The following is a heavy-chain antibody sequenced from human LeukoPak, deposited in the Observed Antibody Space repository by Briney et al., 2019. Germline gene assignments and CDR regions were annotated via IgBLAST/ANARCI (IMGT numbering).Heavy chain of an antibody. Sequence: SLRLSCEASGFTFSFFDMSWVRQAPGKGLEWVAVISYDGSNKYYADSVKGRFTISRDNSKNTLYLQMNSLRAEDTAVYYCAKASWFDPWGQGTLVTVS. V-gene: IGHV3-30*18. CDR1: GFTFSFFD. CDR2: ISYDGSNK. J-gene: IGHJ5*02. CDR3: AKASWFDP.